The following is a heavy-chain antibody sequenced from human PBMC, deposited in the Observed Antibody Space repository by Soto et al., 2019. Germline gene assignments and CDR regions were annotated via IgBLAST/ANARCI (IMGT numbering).Heavy chain of an antibody. CDR1: GGTFSSYA. CDR2: IIPIFGTA. Sequence: QVQLVQSGAEVKKPGSSVKISCKASGGTFSSYAISWVRQAPGQGLEWMGGIIPIFGTANYAQKFQGRVTITADESTRTAYMELSSLRSEDTAVYYCARSGEQQLVSYWYFDLWGRGTLVTVSS. D-gene: IGHD6-13*01. J-gene: IGHJ2*01. V-gene: IGHV1-69*01. CDR3: ARSGEQQLVSYWYFDL.